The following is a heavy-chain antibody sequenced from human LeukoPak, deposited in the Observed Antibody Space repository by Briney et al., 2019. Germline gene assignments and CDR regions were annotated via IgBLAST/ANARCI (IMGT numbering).Heavy chain of an antibody. J-gene: IGHJ3*02. CDR3: AKSKVQLRAFDI. Sequence: GGSLRLSCAASGFTFSSYWMHWVRHAPGKGLVWVSRINSDGSSTSYADSVKGRFTISRDNAKNTLYLQMNSLRAEDTAVYYCAKSKVQLRAFDIWGQGTMVTVSS. CDR2: INSDGSST. D-gene: IGHD2-2*01. CDR1: GFTFSSYW. V-gene: IGHV3-74*01.